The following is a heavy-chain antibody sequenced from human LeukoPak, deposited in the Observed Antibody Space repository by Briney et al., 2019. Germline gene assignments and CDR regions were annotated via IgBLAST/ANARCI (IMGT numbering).Heavy chain of an antibody. J-gene: IGHJ4*02. V-gene: IGHV3-30*02. CDR2: IGYDRNSK. Sequence: GGSLRLSCAADGFTFSSYGIHWVRQAPGKGLEWVAFIGYDRNSKHYADSVKGRFTLSGNNSKNTLYLQMNSLRTEDTAVYYCAKNRRASGDYAGAFDYWGQGTLVTVSS. D-gene: IGHD4-17*01. CDR1: GFTFSSYG. CDR3: AKNRRASGDYAGAFDY.